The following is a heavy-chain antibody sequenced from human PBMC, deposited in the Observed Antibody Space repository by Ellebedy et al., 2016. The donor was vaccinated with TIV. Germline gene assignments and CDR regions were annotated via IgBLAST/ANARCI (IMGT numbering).Heavy chain of an antibody. J-gene: IGHJ3*02. D-gene: IGHD1-14*01. CDR3: ASDPPGPKRGDVFDI. V-gene: IGHV1-18*04. CDR2: IGGNNGNT. Sequence: AASVKVSCKASGYTFTSFGISWVRQAPGQGLEWMGWIGGNNGNTNYAEKFQDRVTMIRDTSTSTAYMELRSLRPGDTAFYFCASDPPGPKRGDVFDIWGQGTMVTVSS. CDR1: GYTFTSFG.